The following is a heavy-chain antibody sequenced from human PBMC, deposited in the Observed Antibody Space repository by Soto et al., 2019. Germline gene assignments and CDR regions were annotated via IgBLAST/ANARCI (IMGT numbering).Heavy chain of an antibody. D-gene: IGHD3-22*01. Sequence: GGSLRLSCAASGFPFSRYAMTWVRQAPGKGLEWVSALSGNGESTYYADSVKGRFTISRDNSKNTLYLQMNSLRAEDTAVYYCATSHYYDSSGYSPWGQGTLVTVSS. CDR3: ATSHYYDSSGYSP. CDR1: GFPFSRYA. J-gene: IGHJ5*02. V-gene: IGHV3-23*01. CDR2: LSGNGEST.